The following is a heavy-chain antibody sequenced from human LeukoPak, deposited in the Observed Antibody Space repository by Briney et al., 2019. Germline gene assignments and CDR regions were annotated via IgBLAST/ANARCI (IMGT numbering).Heavy chain of an antibody. CDR2: ISSSSSTI. J-gene: IGHJ4*02. Sequence: GGSLRLSCAASGFTFSSYSMNWVRQAPGKGLEWVSYISSSSSTIYYADSVKGRFTISRDNAKNSLYLQMNSLRAEDTAVYYCARPKDYYDSSGFYWGQGALVTVSS. V-gene: IGHV3-48*04. CDR3: ARPKDYYDSSGFY. CDR1: GFTFSSYS. D-gene: IGHD3-22*01.